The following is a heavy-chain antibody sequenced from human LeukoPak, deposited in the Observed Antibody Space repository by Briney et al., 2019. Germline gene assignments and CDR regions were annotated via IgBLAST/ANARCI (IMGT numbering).Heavy chain of an antibody. J-gene: IGHJ4*02. CDR2: IYYSGST. CDR3: AREPVTTFYYFDY. CDR1: GGSVSSGSYY. Sequence: PSETLSLTCTVSGGSVSSGSYYWSWIRQPPGKGLEWIGYIYYSGSTNYNPSLKSRVTMSVDTSKNQFSLKLSSVTAADTAVYYCAREPVTTFYYFDYWGQGTLVTVSS. V-gene: IGHV4-61*01. D-gene: IGHD4-17*01.